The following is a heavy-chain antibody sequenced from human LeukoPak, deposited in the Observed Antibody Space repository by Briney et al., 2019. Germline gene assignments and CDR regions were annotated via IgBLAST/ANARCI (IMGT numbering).Heavy chain of an antibody. J-gene: IGHJ4*02. CDR2: ISGSGGST. Sequence: PGGSLRLSCAASGFTFSSYSMNWVRQAPGKGLEWVSAISGSGGSTYYAEFANGRFSISRDNSKNTLYLQMNNLRVEDTAVYYCAKDLRSAWYYFDSWGQGTLVTVSS. V-gene: IGHV3-23*01. CDR3: AKDLRSAWYYFDS. D-gene: IGHD6-19*01. CDR1: GFTFSSYS.